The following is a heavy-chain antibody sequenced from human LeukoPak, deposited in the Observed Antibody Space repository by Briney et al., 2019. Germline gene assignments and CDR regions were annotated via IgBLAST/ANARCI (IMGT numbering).Heavy chain of an antibody. Sequence: PGGSLRLSCAASGFTFSSYSMNWVRQAPGKGLEWVSSISCSSSYIYYADSVKGRFTISRDNAKNSLYLQMNSLRAEDTAVYYCARETNDYVWGSLGYFDYWGQGTLVTVSS. CDR1: GFTFSSYS. J-gene: IGHJ4*02. V-gene: IGHV3-21*01. D-gene: IGHD3-16*01. CDR3: ARETNDYVWGSLGYFDY. CDR2: ISCSSSYI.